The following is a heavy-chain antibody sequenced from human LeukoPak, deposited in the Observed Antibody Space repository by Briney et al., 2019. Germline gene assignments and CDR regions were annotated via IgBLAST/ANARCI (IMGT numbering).Heavy chain of an antibody. CDR3: AKDIQCTY. CDR2: ISPTGGNT. D-gene: IGHD2-8*01. CDR1: GFTFSSAA. Sequence: GGPLKLSCAASGFTFSSAAMTWVRQAPGKGLEWVSLISPTGGNTFYADSVKGRFTISRDNSKNTLYLEMNSLRAKDTAVYFCAKDIQCTYWGQGALVTVSS. V-gene: IGHV3-23*01. J-gene: IGHJ4*02.